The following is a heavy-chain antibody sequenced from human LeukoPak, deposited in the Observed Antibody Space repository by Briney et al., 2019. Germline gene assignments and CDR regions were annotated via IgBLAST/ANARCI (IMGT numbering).Heavy chain of an antibody. D-gene: IGHD3-10*01. J-gene: IGHJ4*02. V-gene: IGHV3-33*08. CDR3: ARDLSYGSGEF. CDR1: GFTVSSNY. CDR2: IWYDGSKQ. Sequence: PGGSLRLSCAASGFTVSSNYMSWVRQAPGKGLEWVASIWYDGSKQLYIDSVKGRFTISRDDSKNTVFLQMNSLRAEDTAVYFCARDLSYGSGEFWGQGTLVTVSS.